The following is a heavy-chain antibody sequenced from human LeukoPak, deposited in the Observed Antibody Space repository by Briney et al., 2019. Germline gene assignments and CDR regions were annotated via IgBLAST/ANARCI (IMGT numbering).Heavy chain of an antibody. Sequence: GGTLRLSCAASGFTFSRYGMSWVRQAPGKGLEWVSANSGGGGSTYYADSVKGRFTISRDNSKNTLFLQMNSLRAEDTALYYCARDLSYDSSGYYDWGQGTLVTVSS. J-gene: IGHJ4*02. CDR2: NSGGGGST. CDR1: GFTFSRYG. V-gene: IGHV3-23*01. CDR3: ARDLSYDSSGYYD. D-gene: IGHD3-22*01.